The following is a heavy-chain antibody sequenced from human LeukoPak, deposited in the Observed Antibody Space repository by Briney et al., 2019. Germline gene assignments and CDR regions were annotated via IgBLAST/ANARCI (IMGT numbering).Heavy chain of an antibody. CDR1: GFTFSSYA. CDR3: ARARVAREGAFDY. V-gene: IGHV3-23*01. Sequence: GGSLRLSCAASGFTFSSYAMSWVRQAPGKGLEWVSAISGSGGSTYYADSVKGRFTISRDNSKNTLYLQMNSLRAEDTAVYYCARARVAREGAFDYWGQGTLVTVSS. D-gene: IGHD3-3*01. J-gene: IGHJ4*02. CDR2: ISGSGGST.